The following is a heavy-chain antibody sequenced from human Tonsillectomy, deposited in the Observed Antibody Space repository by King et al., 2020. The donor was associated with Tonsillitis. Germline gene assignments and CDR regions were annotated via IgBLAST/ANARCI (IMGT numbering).Heavy chain of an antibody. CDR3: ARRDGALDYYYYGMDV. J-gene: IGHJ6*02. CDR1: GFTLSNYA. D-gene: IGHD4-17*01. CDR2: ISYDGSNK. V-gene: IGHV3-30-3*01. Sequence: VQLVESGGGVVQPGRSLRLSCAASGFTLSNYAIHWVRQAPGKGLEGVADISYDGSNKYYADSVKGRFTISRDNSKNTLYLQMNSLRGEDTAVYYCARRDGALDYYYYGMDVWGQGTTVTVSS.